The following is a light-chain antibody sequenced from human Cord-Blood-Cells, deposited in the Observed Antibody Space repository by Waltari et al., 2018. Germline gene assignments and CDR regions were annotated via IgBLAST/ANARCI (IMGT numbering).Light chain of an antibody. J-gene: IGKJ4*01. CDR2: GAS. CDR3: QQYGSLPLT. Sequence: EIVLTQSPATRALSPWTRATLSCTTSQSFSSSYLAWYQQKPGQAHRLRIYGASSRSTGIPDRFSGSGSGTDFTLTISRLETDDFAVYYCQQYGSLPLTFGGSTKVEIK. V-gene: IGKV3-20*01. CDR1: QSFSSSY.